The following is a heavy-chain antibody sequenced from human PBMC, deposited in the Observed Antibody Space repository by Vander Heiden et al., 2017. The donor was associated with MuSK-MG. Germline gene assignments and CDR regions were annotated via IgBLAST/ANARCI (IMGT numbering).Heavy chain of an antibody. V-gene: IGHV1-8*01. CDR2: MNPNSGNT. J-gene: IGHJ6*02. Sequence: QVQLVQSGAEVKTPAASVKVSCKASGYTFPSYDIIWVRQATGQGLEWMGWMNPNSGNTGYAQKFQGRVTMTRNTSISTAYMELSSLRSEDTAVYYCARGARYCSSTSCYTYYYYGMDVWGQGTTVTVSS. CDR3: ARGARYCSSTSCYTYYYYGMDV. D-gene: IGHD2-2*02. CDR1: GYTFPSYD.